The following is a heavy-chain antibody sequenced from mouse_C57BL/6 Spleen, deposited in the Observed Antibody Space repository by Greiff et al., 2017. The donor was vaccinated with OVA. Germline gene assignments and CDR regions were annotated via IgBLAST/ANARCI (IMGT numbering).Heavy chain of an antibody. V-gene: IGHV1-80*01. CDR1: GYAFSSYW. D-gene: IGHD4-1*01. CDR2: IYPGDGDT. Sequence: QVQLKESGAELVKPGASVKISCKASGYAFSSYWMNWVKQRPGKGLEWIGQIYPGDGDTNYNGKFKGKATLTADKSSSTAYMQLSSLTSEDSAVYFCARGAANWSFDYWGQGTTLTVSS. J-gene: IGHJ2*01. CDR3: ARGAANWSFDY.